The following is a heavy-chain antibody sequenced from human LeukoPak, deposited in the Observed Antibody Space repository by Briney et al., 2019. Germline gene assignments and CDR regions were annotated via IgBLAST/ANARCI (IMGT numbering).Heavy chain of an antibody. V-gene: IGHV1-18*01. D-gene: IGHD2-2*01. Sequence: ASVKVSCKASVYTFTSYGISWVRQAPGQGLEWMGWISAYNGNTNYAQKLQGRVTMTTDTSTSTAYMELRSLRSDDTAVYYCARVGASSTSCTPLDYWGQGTLVTVSS. CDR1: VYTFTSYG. CDR3: ARVGASSTSCTPLDY. J-gene: IGHJ4*02. CDR2: ISAYNGNT.